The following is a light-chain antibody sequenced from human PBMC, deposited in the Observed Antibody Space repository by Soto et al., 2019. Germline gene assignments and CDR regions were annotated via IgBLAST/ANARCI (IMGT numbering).Light chain of an antibody. CDR2: ATS. V-gene: IGKV1-5*01. CDR1: QTISSW. Sequence: IQMTQSPSTLSGSVGDRVTITCRASQTISSWLAWYPQKPGKAPNLLIFATSTLQSGVPSRFSGSGSGTDFTLTISSLQPEDFATYYCQQRETFGPGTKVDIK. CDR3: QQRET. J-gene: IGKJ3*01.